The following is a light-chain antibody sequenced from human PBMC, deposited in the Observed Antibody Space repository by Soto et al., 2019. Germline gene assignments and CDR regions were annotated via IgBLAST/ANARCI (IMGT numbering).Light chain of an antibody. Sequence: QSALTQPASVSGSPGQSITISCTGTSSDVGGYNYVTWYQQHPGKAPKLIIYEVRNRPSGISDRFSGSKSGNTASLTISGLQAEDEADYYCSSYTGSSTYVFGTGTQLTVL. CDR3: SSYTGSSTYV. V-gene: IGLV2-14*01. CDR2: EVR. J-gene: IGLJ1*01. CDR1: SSDVGGYNY.